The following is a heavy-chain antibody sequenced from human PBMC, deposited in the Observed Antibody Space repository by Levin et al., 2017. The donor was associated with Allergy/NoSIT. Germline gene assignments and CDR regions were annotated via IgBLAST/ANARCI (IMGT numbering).Heavy chain of an antibody. D-gene: IGHD3-16*01. V-gene: IGHV3-15*01. CDR1: GFPIGNAW. J-gene: IGHJ4*02. CDR2: IKSKGSGGTA. Sequence: GGSLRLSCATSGFPIGNAWMTWIRQAPGKGLEWVGRIKSKGSGGTADYAAPVKGRFIISRDKSKRTLYLQMSSLTTDDTAICYSNTWVRGDTMNAYGGLGTLVTVSS. CDR3: NTWVRGDTMNAY.